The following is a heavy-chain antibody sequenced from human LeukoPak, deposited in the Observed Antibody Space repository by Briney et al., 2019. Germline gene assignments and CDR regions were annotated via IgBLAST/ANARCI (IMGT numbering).Heavy chain of an antibody. Sequence: GGSLRLSCAASGFIISDYYMSWIRQAPGKGLEWLSYSSTSGSTISYADSVKGRFTISRDNAKNSLYLQMNSLRAEDTAAYYCARESYYYGSGAYDPWGQGTLVTVSS. CDR3: ARESYYYGSGAYDP. CDR2: SSTSGSTI. CDR1: GFIISDYY. D-gene: IGHD3-10*01. V-gene: IGHV3-11*01. J-gene: IGHJ5*02.